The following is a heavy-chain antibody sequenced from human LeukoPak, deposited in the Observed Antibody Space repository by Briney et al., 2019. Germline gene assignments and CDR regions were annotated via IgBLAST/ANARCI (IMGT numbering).Heavy chain of an antibody. CDR3: ARTPRIAVAGTGIDY. Sequence: GGSLRLSCAASGFTFSSYGMNWVRQAPGKGLEWVSSISSSSSYIYYADSVKGRFTISRDNAKNSLYLQMNSLRAEDTAVYYCARTPRIAVAGTGIDYWGQGTLVTVSS. CDR2: ISSSSSYI. CDR1: GFTFSSYG. V-gene: IGHV3-21*04. D-gene: IGHD6-19*01. J-gene: IGHJ4*02.